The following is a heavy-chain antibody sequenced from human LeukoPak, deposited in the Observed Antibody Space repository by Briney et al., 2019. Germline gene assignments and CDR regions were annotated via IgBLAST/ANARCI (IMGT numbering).Heavy chain of an antibody. J-gene: IGHJ3*02. Sequence: PGGSLRLSCAASGFTFSGHWMSWIRQAPGKGLEWVANINQDGSVKYYVDSVKGRFTISRDNAKNSLYLQINSLRAEDSAVYYCAREGDYTWSFLIWGQGTMVTVSS. CDR2: INQDGSVK. D-gene: IGHD1-26*01. CDR3: AREGDYTWSFLI. V-gene: IGHV3-7*01. CDR1: GFTFSGHW.